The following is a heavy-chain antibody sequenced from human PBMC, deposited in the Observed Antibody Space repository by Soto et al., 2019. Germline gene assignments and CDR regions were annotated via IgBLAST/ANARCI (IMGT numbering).Heavy chain of an antibody. J-gene: IGHJ4*02. V-gene: IGHV4-59*01. Sequence: VQLQESGPRLVKPSETLSLTCTVSGDSISSYYWTWIRQPPGKGLEYIGYIYYSGRTYYNPSLKSRVTISVDTSKHQFSLKLSSVTAADTAVYYCARGHLGITTTGTWYDFDYWGQGTLVTVSS. CDR3: ARGHLGITTTGTWYDFDY. CDR1: GDSISSYY. D-gene: IGHD2-15*01. CDR2: IYYSGRT.